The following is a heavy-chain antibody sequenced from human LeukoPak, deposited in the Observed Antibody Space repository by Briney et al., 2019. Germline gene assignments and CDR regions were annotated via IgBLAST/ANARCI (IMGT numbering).Heavy chain of an antibody. CDR2: IYYSGST. CDR1: GGSISSGGYY. V-gene: IGHV4-31*03. CDR3: ARGGGYSGYDLAFY. D-gene: IGHD5-12*01. J-gene: IGHJ4*02. Sequence: PSETLSLTCTVSGGSISSGGYYWSWIRQHPGKGLEWIGYIYYSGSTYYNPSLKSRVTISVDTSKNQFSLKLSSVTAADTAVYYCARGGGYSGYDLAFYWGQGTLVTVSS.